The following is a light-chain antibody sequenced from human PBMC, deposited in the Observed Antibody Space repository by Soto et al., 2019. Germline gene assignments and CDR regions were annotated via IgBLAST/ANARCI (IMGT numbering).Light chain of an antibody. J-gene: IGLJ2*01. V-gene: IGLV3-21*02. CDR3: QVWDSGTDHAV. Sequence: SYELTQPPSVSVAPGQTSRIICGGNNIGRKSEHWYQQKPGQAPVLVVYDDSDRPSGIPERFSGSNSGNTATLTISRVEAGDEADYYCQVWDSGTDHAVFGGGTKLTVL. CDR2: DDS. CDR1: NIGRKS.